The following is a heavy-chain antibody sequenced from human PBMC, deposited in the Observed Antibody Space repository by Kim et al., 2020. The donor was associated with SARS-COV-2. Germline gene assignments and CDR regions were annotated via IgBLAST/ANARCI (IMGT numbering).Heavy chain of an antibody. J-gene: IGHJ4*02. Sequence: SETLSLTCTVSGGSISSGGYYWSWIRQHPGKGLEWIGYIYYSGSTYYNPSLKSRVTISVDTSKNQFSLKLSSVTAADTAVYYCASWAVTTPLYYFDYWGQGTLVTVSS. CDR2: IYYSGST. V-gene: IGHV4-31*03. CDR1: GGSISSGGYY. CDR3: ASWAVTTPLYYFDY. D-gene: IGHD4-17*01.